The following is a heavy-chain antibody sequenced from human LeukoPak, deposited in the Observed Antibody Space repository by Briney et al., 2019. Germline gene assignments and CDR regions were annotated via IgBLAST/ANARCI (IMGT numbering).Heavy chain of an antibody. CDR2: INWNGGNT. CDR1: GFTCDDYG. V-gene: IGHV3-20*04. Sequence: GGSLRLSCAASGFTCDDYGMSWVRRAPGKGLEWVSGINWNGGNTGYADSVKGRFTLSRDNDKNSLYLQMNSLRAEDTALYYCARAIFGVVNNYYYYMDVWGKGTTVTVSS. D-gene: IGHD3-3*01. CDR3: ARAIFGVVNNYYYYMDV. J-gene: IGHJ6*03.